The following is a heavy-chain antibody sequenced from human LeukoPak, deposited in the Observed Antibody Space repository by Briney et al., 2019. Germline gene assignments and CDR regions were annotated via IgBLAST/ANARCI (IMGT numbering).Heavy chain of an antibody. CDR3: ARRSYGCRDIDY. Sequence: ASVKVSCKASGYTFASFTMNWVRQAPGQGLEWMGWINPNSGGTNYAQKVQGRVTMARDTSISTAYMELSRLRSDDTAVYYCARRSYGCRDIDYWGQGTLVTVSS. V-gene: IGHV1-2*02. CDR1: GYTFASFT. CDR2: INPNSGGT. J-gene: IGHJ4*02. D-gene: IGHD5-18*01.